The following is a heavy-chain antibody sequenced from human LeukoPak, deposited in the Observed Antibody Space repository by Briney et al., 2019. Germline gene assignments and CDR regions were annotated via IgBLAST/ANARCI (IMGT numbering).Heavy chain of an antibody. J-gene: IGHJ4*02. V-gene: IGHV3-7*01. CDR1: GFTFSTYG. D-gene: IGHD5-24*01. CDR3: AGALGWLPENY. CDR2: IKQDGSEK. Sequence: GGSLRLSCAASGFTFSTYGMHWVRQAPGKGLEWVANIKQDGSEKDYVDSVKGRFTISRDNAKNSLYLQMNSLRAEDTAVYYCAGALGWLPENYWGQGTLVTVSS.